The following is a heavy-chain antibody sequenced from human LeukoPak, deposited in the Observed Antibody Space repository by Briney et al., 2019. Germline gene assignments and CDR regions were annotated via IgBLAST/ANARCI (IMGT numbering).Heavy chain of an antibody. J-gene: IGHJ6*02. V-gene: IGHV3-23*01. CDR1: GFTFSDYA. CDR2: VTYSGAPT. Sequence: PGGSLRLSCAASGFTFSDYAMSWVRQAPGKGLEWVSAVTYSGAPTYYADSVKGRFTISRDTPKNTLYLQMNSLRVEDTAVYYCAKGLQRTPYYYNGMDVWGQGTTVTVSS. D-gene: IGHD2-2*01. CDR3: AKGLQRTPYYYNGMDV.